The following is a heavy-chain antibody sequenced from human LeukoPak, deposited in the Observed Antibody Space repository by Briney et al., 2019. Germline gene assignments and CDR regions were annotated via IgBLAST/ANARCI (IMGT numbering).Heavy chain of an antibody. J-gene: IGHJ4*02. CDR3: ASGMRVPSRDGYNIAYGY. CDR2: IIPILGIA. CDR1: GGTFSSYA. Sequence: GASVKVSCTASGGTFSSYAISWVRQAPGQRLEWMGRIIPILGIANYAQKFQGRVTITADKSTSTAYMELSSLRSEDTAVYYCASGMRVPSRDGYNIAYGYWGQGTLVTVSS. D-gene: IGHD5-24*01. V-gene: IGHV1-69*04.